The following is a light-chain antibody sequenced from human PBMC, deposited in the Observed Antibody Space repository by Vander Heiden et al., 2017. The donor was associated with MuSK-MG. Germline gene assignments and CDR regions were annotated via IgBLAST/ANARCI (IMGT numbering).Light chain of an antibody. J-gene: IGKJ2*01. V-gene: IGKV1-39*01. Sequence: DIQMTQSPSSLSASVGDRVTITCRASQSISSYLNWYQQKPGKAPKLLIYAASSLQSGVPSRFSGSGSGTDFTLTIIILQPEDFATYYFQQSYSTPYTFGQGTKLEIK. CDR1: QSISSY. CDR3: QQSYSTPYT. CDR2: AAS.